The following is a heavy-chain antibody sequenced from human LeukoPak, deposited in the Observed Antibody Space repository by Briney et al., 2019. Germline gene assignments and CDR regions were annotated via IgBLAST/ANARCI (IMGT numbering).Heavy chain of an antibody. V-gene: IGHV3-21*01. J-gene: IGHJ4*02. D-gene: IGHD3-10*01. CDR1: GFTFSSYS. CDR2: ISSSSSYI. CDR3: ARDGLLWFGELLSY. Sequence: GGSLRLSCAASGFTFSSYSMNWVRQAPGKGLEWVSSISSSSSYIYYADSVKGRFTISRDNAKNSLYLQMNSLRAEDTAVYYCARDGLLWFGELLSYWGQGTLVTVSS.